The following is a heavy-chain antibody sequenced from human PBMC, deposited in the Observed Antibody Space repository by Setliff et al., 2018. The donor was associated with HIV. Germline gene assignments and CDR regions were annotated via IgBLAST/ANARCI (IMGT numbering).Heavy chain of an antibody. CDR2: INPNNGGT. CDR1: GFLVTGYN. V-gene: IGHV1-2*06. Sequence: ASVKVSCKALGFLVTGYNVHWVRQAPGHGPEWLGRINPNNGGTNYAQKFQGRVTMSLDTSTSTVYLDLSSLKSEDTAVYYCVREARGGYFDYWGQGTLVTVSS. D-gene: IGHD2-15*01. J-gene: IGHJ4*02. CDR3: VREARGGYFDY.